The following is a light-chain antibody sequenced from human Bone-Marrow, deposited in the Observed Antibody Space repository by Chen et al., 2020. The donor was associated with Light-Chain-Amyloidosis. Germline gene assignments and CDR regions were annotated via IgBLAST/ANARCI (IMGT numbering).Light chain of an antibody. CDR3: CSYAGIYWV. Sequence: QSALTPPRSVSGSLGQSVTISRTGTSRDVGGYDSVSWYQQYPGKAPKLMIYDVSKRPSGVPDRFSASKSGNTASLTISGLQAEDEADYYCCSYAGIYWVFGGGTKLTVL. J-gene: IGLJ3*02. CDR2: DVS. V-gene: IGLV2-11*01. CDR1: SRDVGGYDS.